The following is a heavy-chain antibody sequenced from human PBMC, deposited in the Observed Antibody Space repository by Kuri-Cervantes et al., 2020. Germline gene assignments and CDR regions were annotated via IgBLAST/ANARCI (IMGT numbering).Heavy chain of an antibody. D-gene: IGHD2-21*02. V-gene: IGHV4-34*10. CDR2: INHSGGT. Sequence: SETLSLTCTVSGGSFSGHYWTWLRQTPGKAPEWIGEINHSGGTNYSPSLRGRVTISLDTPKSQFYLRLRSVTAADTAVYYCARFVTDWFDSWSQGTLVTVSS. CDR3: ARFVTDWFDS. J-gene: IGHJ5*01. CDR1: GGSFSGHY.